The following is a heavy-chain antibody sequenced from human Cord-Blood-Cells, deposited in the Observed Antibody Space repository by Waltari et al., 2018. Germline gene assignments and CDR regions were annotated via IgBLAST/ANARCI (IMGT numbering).Heavy chain of an antibody. CDR3: ARERYYDFWSGYSNNWFDP. D-gene: IGHD3-3*01. V-gene: IGHV4-34*01. J-gene: IGHJ5*02. CDR1: GGSFSGYY. CDR2: INHSGST. Sequence: QVQLQQWGAGLLKPSETLSLTCAVYGGSFSGYYWRWIRQPPGKGLEWIGEINHSGSTNYNPSLKSRVTISVDTSKNQFSLKLSSVTAADTAVYYCARERYYDFWSGYSNNWFDPWGQGTLVTVSS.